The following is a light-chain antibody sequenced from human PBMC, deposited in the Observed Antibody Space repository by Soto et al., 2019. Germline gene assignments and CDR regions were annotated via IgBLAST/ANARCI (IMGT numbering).Light chain of an antibody. CDR1: QSVSRS. Sequence: EIGMTQSPATLSVSPGERATLSCRASQSVSRSLTWYQQKPGQAPRLLIYDASTRATGIPPRFSGSGSGTDFTLTISSLEPEDFAVYYCQQRSNSFGGGTKVDIK. V-gene: IGKV3-11*01. J-gene: IGKJ4*01. CDR3: QQRSNS. CDR2: DAS.